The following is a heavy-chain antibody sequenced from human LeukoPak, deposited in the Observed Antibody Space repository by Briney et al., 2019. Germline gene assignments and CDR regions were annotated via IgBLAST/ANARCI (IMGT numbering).Heavy chain of an antibody. CDR1: GGTFSSYA. CDR3: ARVGWGSWFDP. Sequence: GASVKVSCKASGGTFSSYAISWVRQAPGQGLEWMGRIIPILGIANYAQKFQGRVTITADKSTSTAYMELSSLRSEDTAVYYCARVGWGSWFDPWGQGTLVTVSS. D-gene: IGHD6-19*01. CDR2: IIPILGIA. V-gene: IGHV1-69*04. J-gene: IGHJ5*02.